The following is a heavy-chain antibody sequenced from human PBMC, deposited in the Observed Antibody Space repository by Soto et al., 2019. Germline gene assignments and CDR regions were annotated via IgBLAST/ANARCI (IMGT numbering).Heavy chain of an antibody. V-gene: IGHV6-1*01. CDR1: GDSVSSNSAA. CDR3: ARDRCSGGSCYYYYYGMDV. CDR2: TDYRSKWYN. J-gene: IGHJ6*02. Sequence: SQTLSLTCVISGDSVSSNSAAWYWSRQSPSRGLEWLGRTDYRSKWYNDYAVSVKSPITINPDTSKNQSSLQLNSVTPEDTAVYYCARDRCSGGSCYYYYYGMDVWGQGTTVTVSS. D-gene: IGHD2-15*01.